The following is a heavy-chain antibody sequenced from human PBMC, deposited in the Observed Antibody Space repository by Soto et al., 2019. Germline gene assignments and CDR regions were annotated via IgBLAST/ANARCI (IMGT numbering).Heavy chain of an antibody. J-gene: IGHJ6*02. Sequence: HVQLQESGPGLVKPSGTLSLICIVSGDSVTFGHHYWSWIRQPPGKGLEWIGHIFFTGATNYSPSLKSGVTMSVDSSKSQFSLNLTSGSAADSAIYYCARARPDSAGSSLGRRLDVWGQGTTVTVSS. CDR1: GDSVTFGHHY. D-gene: IGHD3-10*01. CDR2: IFFTGAT. V-gene: IGHV4-61*01. CDR3: ARARPDSAGSSLGRRLDV.